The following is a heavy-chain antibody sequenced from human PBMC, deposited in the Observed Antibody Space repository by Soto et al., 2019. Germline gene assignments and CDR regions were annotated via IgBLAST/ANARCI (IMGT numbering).Heavy chain of an antibody. D-gene: IGHD5-12*01. V-gene: IGHV1-46*03. CDR2: INPSGGST. Sequence: GASVKVSCKASGYTFTSYYMHWVRQAPGQGLEWMGIINPSGGSTSYAQKFQGRVTMTRDTSTSTVYMELSSLRSEDTAVYYCARTSVDIVATIHYYYYGMDVWGQGTTVTVS. CDR1: GYTFTSYY. J-gene: IGHJ6*02. CDR3: ARTSVDIVATIHYYYYGMDV.